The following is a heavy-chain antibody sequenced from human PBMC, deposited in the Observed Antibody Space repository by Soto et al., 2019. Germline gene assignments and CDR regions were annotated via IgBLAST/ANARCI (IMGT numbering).Heavy chain of an antibody. CDR1: GGSVSSGSYY. CDR3: ARGIEGWYQGRYYYGMDV. Sequence: QVQLQESGPGLVKPSETLSLTCTVSGGSVSSGSYYWSWIRQPPGKGLEWIGYLYYSGSTNYNTSLQSRVTISVDTSKNQFSLKLSSVTAADTAVYYCARGIEGWYQGRYYYGMDVWGQGTTVTVSS. V-gene: IGHV4-61*01. CDR2: LYYSGST. J-gene: IGHJ6*02. D-gene: IGHD6-19*01.